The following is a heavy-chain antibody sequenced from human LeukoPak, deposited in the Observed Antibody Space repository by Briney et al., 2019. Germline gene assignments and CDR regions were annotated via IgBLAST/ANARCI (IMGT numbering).Heavy chain of an antibody. J-gene: IGHJ4*02. Sequence: PGGSLRLSCAASGFTFSSFWMTWVRQAPGKGLEWLGFIRSKTYGGTTELAASVEGRFTISRDDSKSIAYLQMNSLKTEDTAVYYCTRSEYTYYYDGSGYLIDYWGQGTLVTVSS. CDR1: GFTFSSFW. V-gene: IGHV3-49*04. CDR3: TRSEYTYYYDGSGYLIDY. D-gene: IGHD3-22*01. CDR2: IRSKTYGGTT.